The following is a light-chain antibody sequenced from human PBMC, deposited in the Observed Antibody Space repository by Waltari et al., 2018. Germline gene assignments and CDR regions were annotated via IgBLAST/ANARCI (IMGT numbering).Light chain of an antibody. CDR3: STWDDTLSGPV. CDR2: RNN. V-gene: IGLV1-47*01. CDR1: SSNIGSNY. Sequence: QSVLTQPPSASGTPGQTVTISCSGSSSNIGSNYVYWYQQFPGTAPKPLIYRNNQRPAGFPDRISGSKTGTSASLASSGLRSEDESDYYCSTWDDTLSGPVFGGGTKLTVL. J-gene: IGLJ3*02.